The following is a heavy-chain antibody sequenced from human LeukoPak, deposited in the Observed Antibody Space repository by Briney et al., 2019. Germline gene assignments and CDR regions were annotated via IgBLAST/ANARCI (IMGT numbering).Heavy chain of an antibody. CDR1: GFTFSSYC. D-gene: IGHD3-10*01. CDR2: INDNGGSR. V-gene: IGHV3-23*01. CDR3: ARYYGSGSYFYLDY. J-gene: IGHJ4*02. Sequence: GGSLRLSCAASGFTFSSYCMAWVRQAPGKGLEWVSGINDNGGSRYHADSVKGRFTISRDNSRGVLFLELASLRAEDTAVYYCARYYGSGSYFYLDYWGQGALVTVSS.